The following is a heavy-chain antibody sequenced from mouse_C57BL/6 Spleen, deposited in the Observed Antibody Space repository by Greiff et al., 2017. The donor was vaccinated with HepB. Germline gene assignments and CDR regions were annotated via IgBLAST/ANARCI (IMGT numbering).Heavy chain of an antibody. Sequence: QVQLQQPGAELVRPGSSVKLSCKASGYTFTSYWMDWVKQRPGQGLEWIGNIYPSDSETHYNQKFKDKATLTVDKSSSTAYMQLSSLTAEDSAVYYCAPRWDDAMDYWGQGTSVTVSA. D-gene: IGHD4-1*01. J-gene: IGHJ4*01. V-gene: IGHV1-61*01. CDR2: IYPSDSET. CDR1: GYTFTSYW. CDR3: APRWDDAMDY.